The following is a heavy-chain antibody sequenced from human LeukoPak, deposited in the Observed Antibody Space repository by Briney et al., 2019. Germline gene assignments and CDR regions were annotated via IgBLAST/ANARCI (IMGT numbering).Heavy chain of an antibody. D-gene: IGHD3-16*02. Sequence: PGGSLRLSCAASAFTISSNHMSWVRQAPGKGLEWASVIYSGGSAYYADSVKGRFTISRDNSKNTLYLQMNSLRADDTAVYYCAREDPIVYWGQGTLVTVSS. J-gene: IGHJ4*02. CDR2: IYSGGSA. CDR3: AREDPIVY. V-gene: IGHV3-66*02. CDR1: AFTISSNH.